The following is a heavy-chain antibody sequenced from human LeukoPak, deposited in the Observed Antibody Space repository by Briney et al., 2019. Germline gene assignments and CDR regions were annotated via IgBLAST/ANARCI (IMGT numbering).Heavy chain of an antibody. J-gene: IGHJ5*02. CDR2: ISAYNGNT. CDR3: ARDPVIWFGANTNWFDP. Sequence: ASVKVSCKASGYTFTSYGISWVRQAPGQGLEWMGWISAYNGNTNHAQKLQGRVTMTTDTSTSTAYMELRSLRSDDTAVYYCARDPVIWFGANTNWFDPWGQGTLVTVSS. D-gene: IGHD3-10*01. V-gene: IGHV1-18*01. CDR1: GYTFTSYG.